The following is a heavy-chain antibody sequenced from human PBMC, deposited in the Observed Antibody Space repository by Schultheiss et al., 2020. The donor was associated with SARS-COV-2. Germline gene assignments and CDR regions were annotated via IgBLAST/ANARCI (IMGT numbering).Heavy chain of an antibody. D-gene: IGHD1-26*01. J-gene: IGHJ2*01. CDR1: GYSFTSYW. CDR3: ARYSGSYGLWYFDL. CDR2: MNPGDSDT. Sequence: GGSLRLSCKGSGYSFTSYWIGWVRQMPGKGLEWMGIMNPGDSDTRYSPSFQGQVTISADKSISTAYLQWSSLKASDTAMYYCARYSGSYGLWYFDLWGRGTLVTVSS. V-gene: IGHV5-51*01.